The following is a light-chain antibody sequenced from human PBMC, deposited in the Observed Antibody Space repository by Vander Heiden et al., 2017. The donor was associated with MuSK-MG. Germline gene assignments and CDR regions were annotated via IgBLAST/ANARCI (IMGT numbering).Light chain of an antibody. CDR2: ANN. CDR3: QSYDDRRSGSVV. CDR1: ISNIGAGYD. J-gene: IGLJ2*01. V-gene: IGLV1-40*01. Sequence: QSVLTQPPSVSGAPGQMVTISCTGSISNIGAGYDVHWYRQLPATTANLLIYANNNRPSGGPDRFSGSKSGTSASLAITGLQAEDEAEYYCQSYDDRRSGSVVFGGGTKLTVL.